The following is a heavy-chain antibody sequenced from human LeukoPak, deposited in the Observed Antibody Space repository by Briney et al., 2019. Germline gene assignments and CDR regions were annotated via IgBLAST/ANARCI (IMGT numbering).Heavy chain of an antibody. CDR2: IYYSGST. V-gene: IGHV4-39*01. CDR3: ARREWELTWNWFDP. D-gene: IGHD1-26*01. CDR1: GGSISSSSYY. J-gene: IGHJ5*02. Sequence: SETLSLTCTVSGGSISSSSYYWGWIRQPPGKGLEWIGSIYYSGSTYYNPSLKSRVTISVDTSKNQFSLKLSSVTAADTAVYYCARREWELTWNWFDPWGQGTLVTVSS.